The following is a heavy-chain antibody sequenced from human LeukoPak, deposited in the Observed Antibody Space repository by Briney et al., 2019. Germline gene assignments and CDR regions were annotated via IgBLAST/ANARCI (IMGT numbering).Heavy chain of an antibody. Sequence: GASVKVSCKASGYTLTSYDINWVRQATGQGLEWMGWMNPNSGNTGYAQKFQGRVTMTRNTSISTACMELSSLRSEDTAVYYCARHNWNYVVEGFDPWGQGTLVTVSS. CDR2: MNPNSGNT. D-gene: IGHD1-7*01. CDR3: ARHNWNYVVEGFDP. J-gene: IGHJ5*02. CDR1: GYTLTSYD. V-gene: IGHV1-8*01.